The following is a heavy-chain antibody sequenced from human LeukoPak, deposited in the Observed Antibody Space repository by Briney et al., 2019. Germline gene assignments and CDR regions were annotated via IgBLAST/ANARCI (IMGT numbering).Heavy chain of an antibody. CDR1: GFSLSTSGVG. D-gene: IGHD6-6*01. V-gene: IGHV2-5*01. Sequence: SGPTLVNPTQTLTLTCTFSGFSLSTSGVGVGWIRQPPGKALEWLALIYWNDDKRYSPSLKSRFTITKDTSKNQVVLTMTNMDPVDTATYYCAHRGIRVLDGAARVTNNWFDPWGQGTLVTVSS. CDR2: IYWNDDK. J-gene: IGHJ5*02. CDR3: AHRGIRVLDGAARVTNNWFDP.